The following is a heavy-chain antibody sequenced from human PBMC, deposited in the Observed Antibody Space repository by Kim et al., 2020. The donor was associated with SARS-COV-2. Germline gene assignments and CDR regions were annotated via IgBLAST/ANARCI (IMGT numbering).Heavy chain of an antibody. CDR3: ARHKRPQALGPDY. J-gene: IGHJ4*02. Sequence: SETLSLTCTVSGDSISGSRDFWGRIRQPPGKGLDWIGTILYTGSTYYTPSFKSRVTISVDTSKNQFSLKLTSVTAADTAVYYCARHKRPQALGPDYWGQGTLVTVSS. CDR2: ILYTGST. CDR1: GDSISGSRDF. V-gene: IGHV4-39*01.